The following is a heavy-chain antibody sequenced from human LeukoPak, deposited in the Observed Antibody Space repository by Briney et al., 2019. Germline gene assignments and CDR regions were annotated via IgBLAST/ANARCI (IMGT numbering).Heavy chain of an antibody. CDR3: AKGKSLPHYYYYGMDV. CDR1: GFTFSTSA. CDR2: IGGSGDTT. Sequence: PGGSLRLSCAASGFTFSTSAMNWVRQAPGKGLEWVSVIGGSGDTTYYADSVRGRFTISRDNFKNTLYLQMNSLTAEDMAIYYCAKGKSLPHYYYYGMDVWGQGTTVTASS. V-gene: IGHV3-23*01. J-gene: IGHJ6*02.